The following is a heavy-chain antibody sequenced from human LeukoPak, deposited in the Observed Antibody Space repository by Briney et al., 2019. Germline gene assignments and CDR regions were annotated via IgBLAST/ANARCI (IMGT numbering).Heavy chain of an antibody. CDR2: ISYSGEYI. J-gene: IGHJ4*02. CDR3: ARDDPWGIRFDY. CDR1: GFTFSTSS. Sequence: GGSLRLSCAASGFTFSTSSMDWVRQAPGKGLEWVSSISYSGEYIFYADSVKGRFTISRDNANNSLYLQMNSLRAEDTAVYYCARDDPWGIRFDYWGQGALVTVSS. D-gene: IGHD3-16*01. V-gene: IGHV3-21*01.